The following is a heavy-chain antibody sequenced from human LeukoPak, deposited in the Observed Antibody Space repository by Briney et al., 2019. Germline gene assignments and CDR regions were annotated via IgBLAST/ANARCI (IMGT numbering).Heavy chain of an antibody. D-gene: IGHD3-10*01. Sequence: SETLSLTCAVYGGSFSGHYWSWIRQPPGKGLEWIGSIYYSGSTYYNPSLKSRVTISVDTSKNQFSLKLSSVTAADTAVYYCARLASYGSGSYCWDPWGQGTLVTVSS. CDR2: IYYSGST. CDR3: ARLASYGSGSYCWDP. CDR1: GGSFSGHY. V-gene: IGHV4-34*01. J-gene: IGHJ5*02.